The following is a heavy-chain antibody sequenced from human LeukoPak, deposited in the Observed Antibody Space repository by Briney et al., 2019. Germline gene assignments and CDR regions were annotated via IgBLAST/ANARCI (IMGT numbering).Heavy chain of an antibody. V-gene: IGHV3-21*01. Sequence: GGSLRLSCAASGFTFSTYGMHWVRQAPGKGPEWVSSISSSSSYIYYADSVKGRFTISRDNAKNSLFLQMNSLRAEDTAVYYCARGQENYGYTFDYWGQGTLVTVSS. J-gene: IGHJ4*02. CDR3: ARGQENYGYTFDY. D-gene: IGHD1-7*01. CDR1: GFTFSTYG. CDR2: ISSSSSYI.